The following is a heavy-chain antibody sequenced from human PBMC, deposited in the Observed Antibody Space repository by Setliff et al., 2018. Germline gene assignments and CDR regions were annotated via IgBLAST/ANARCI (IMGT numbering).Heavy chain of an antibody. CDR1: GGSVSPYF. CDR3: ARGRMRGSCSGPSCTYDPFDI. J-gene: IGHJ3*02. Sequence: PSETLSLTCTVSGGSVSPYFWSWIRQPPGKGLEWIGYIYHNGNTNFNPSLKSRVNMSVDTSNNQFVLNLKAVTAADTAVYYCARGRMRGSCSGPSCTYDPFDIWGQGTPVTVSS. D-gene: IGHD2-2*01. CDR2: IYHNGNT. V-gene: IGHV4-59*02.